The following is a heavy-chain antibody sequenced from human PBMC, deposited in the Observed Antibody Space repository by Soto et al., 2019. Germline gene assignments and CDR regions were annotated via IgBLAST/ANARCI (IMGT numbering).Heavy chain of an antibody. Sequence: SETLSLTCTVSGGSISSYYWSWIRQPPGKGLEWIGYIYYSGSTNYNPSLKSRVTISVDTSKNQFSLKLSSVTAADTAVYYCAGTVTTAYFDYWGQGTLVTVSS. CDR1: GGSISSYY. D-gene: IGHD4-17*01. J-gene: IGHJ4*02. CDR2: IYYSGST. V-gene: IGHV4-59*08. CDR3: AGTVTTAYFDY.